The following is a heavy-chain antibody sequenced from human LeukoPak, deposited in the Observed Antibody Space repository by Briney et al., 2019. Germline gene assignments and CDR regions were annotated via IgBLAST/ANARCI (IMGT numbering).Heavy chain of an antibody. CDR2: ISYDGSNK. Sequence: GGSLRLSCAASGFTFSSYAMLWVRLAPGKGLEWVAVISYDGSNKYYADSVKGRFTISRENAKNSLYLQMNSLRAGDTAVYYCARYLITGTTAYFDYWGQGTLVTVSS. CDR1: GFTFSSYA. J-gene: IGHJ4*02. V-gene: IGHV3-30*14. CDR3: ARYLITGTTAYFDY. D-gene: IGHD1-7*01.